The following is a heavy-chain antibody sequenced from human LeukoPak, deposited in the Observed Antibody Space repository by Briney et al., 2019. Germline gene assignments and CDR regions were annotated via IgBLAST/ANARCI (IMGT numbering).Heavy chain of an antibody. D-gene: IGHD3-10*01. CDR2: LYSGGGT. CDR3: ARVGDHYHWYLDV. V-gene: IGHV3-53*01. Sequence: PGGSLTLSCEGSGFSVGSKYMNWVRQAPGKGLEWVSILYSGGGTYYADSVKGRFTVSRDSSKNTLYLHMNSLRVEDTAVYYCARVGDHYHWYLDVWGRGTLVTVPS. CDR1: GFSVGSKY. J-gene: IGHJ2*01.